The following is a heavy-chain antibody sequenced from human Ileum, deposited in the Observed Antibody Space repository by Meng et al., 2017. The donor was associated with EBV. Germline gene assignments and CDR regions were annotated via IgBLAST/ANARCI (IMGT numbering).Heavy chain of an antibody. CDR1: GYTFTSSS. D-gene: IGHD6-19*01. Sequence: QVELVHSGSELKKPGDSVKVSCQAAGYTFTSSSMNWVRHAPGQGLEWMGWININTGNPTYAQGFTGRFVFSLDTSVSTAYLQIDSLKAEDTAVYYCARDKIAVAGITGDYWGQGTLVTVSS. J-gene: IGHJ4*02. CDR2: ININTGNP. CDR3: ARDKIAVAGITGDY. V-gene: IGHV7-4-1*01.